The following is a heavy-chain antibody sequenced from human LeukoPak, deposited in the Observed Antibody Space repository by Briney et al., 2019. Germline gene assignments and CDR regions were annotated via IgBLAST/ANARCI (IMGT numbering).Heavy chain of an antibody. CDR3: ARDESGGNSGNWYFDL. CDR2: IYYSGGT. Sequence: SETLSLTCTVSGGSISSSSYYWGWIRQPPGKGLEWIGSIYYSGGTYYNPSLKSRVTISVDTSKNQFSLKLSSVTAADTAVYYCARDESGGNSGNWYFDLWGRGTLVTVSS. V-gene: IGHV4-39*02. J-gene: IGHJ2*01. CDR1: GGSISSSSYY. D-gene: IGHD4-23*01.